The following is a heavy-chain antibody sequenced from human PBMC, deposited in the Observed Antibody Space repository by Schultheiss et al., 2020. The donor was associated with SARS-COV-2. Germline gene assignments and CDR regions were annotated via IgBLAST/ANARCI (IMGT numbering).Heavy chain of an antibody. D-gene: IGHD4-17*01. Sequence: SETLSLTCTVSGGSISSSSYYWSWIRQPPGRGLEWIGYIYSNGDTNYNPSLKSRVTISVDTSKNQFSLKLNSVTAADTAVYYCARDRGYGDYWLDPWGQGTLVTVSS. CDR1: GGSISSSSYY. V-gene: IGHV4-61*01. CDR2: IYSNGDT. CDR3: ARDRGYGDYWLDP. J-gene: IGHJ5*02.